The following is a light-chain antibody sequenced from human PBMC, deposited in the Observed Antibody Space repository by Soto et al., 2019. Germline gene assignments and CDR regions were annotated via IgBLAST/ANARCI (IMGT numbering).Light chain of an antibody. V-gene: IGKV3D-20*02. CDR3: QQRSGWPLT. CDR1: QSVSNNY. Sequence: EIVLTQSPGTLSLSPGERATLSCRASQSVSNNYLAWYQQKPGQAPRLLIYGASNRATGIPDRFSGSGSGTDFTLTISRLEPEDFAIYYCQQRSGWPLTFGGGTKVDIK. CDR2: GAS. J-gene: IGKJ4*01.